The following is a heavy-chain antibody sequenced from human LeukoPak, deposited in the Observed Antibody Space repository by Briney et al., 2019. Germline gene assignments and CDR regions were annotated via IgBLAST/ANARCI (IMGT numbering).Heavy chain of an antibody. Sequence: GGSLRLSCGASGFTFSSYWMSRVRQAPGKGLEWVSSISSSSSYIYYADSVKGRFTISRDNAKNSLYLQMNSLRAEDTAVYYCARVWDIVVVPAAIEAFDIWGQGTMVTVSS. D-gene: IGHD2-2*02. V-gene: IGHV3-21*01. CDR3: ARVWDIVVVPAAIEAFDI. CDR1: GFTFSSYW. J-gene: IGHJ3*02. CDR2: ISSSSSYI.